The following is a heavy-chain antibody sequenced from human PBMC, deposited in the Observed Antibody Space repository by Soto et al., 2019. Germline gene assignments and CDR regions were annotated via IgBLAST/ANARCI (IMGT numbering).Heavy chain of an antibody. Sequence: QVQLVQSGAEVKKPWSSVKISCKTSGGNFSRNGISWVRQAPGQGLEWMGGIIPIFGTTNYAHKFRGRVTVTADESTGTVYMVMNSLRSEDTAVYYCARASDSTWYNWFDPWGQGTLVTVSS. V-gene: IGHV1-69*01. D-gene: IGHD6-13*01. CDR3: ARASDSTWYNWFDP. CDR1: GGNFSRNG. J-gene: IGHJ5*02. CDR2: IIPIFGTT.